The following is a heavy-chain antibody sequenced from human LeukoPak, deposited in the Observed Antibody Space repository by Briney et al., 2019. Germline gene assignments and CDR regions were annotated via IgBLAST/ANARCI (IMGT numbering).Heavy chain of an antibody. CDR1: GFTFSSYA. V-gene: IGHV3-30*01. Sequence: GGSLRLSCAASGFTFSSYAMHWVRQAPGKGLEWVAVISYDGSNKYYADSVKGRFTISRDNSKNTLYLQMNSLRAEDTAVYYRARAGRWLQFPRFDYWGQGTLVTVSS. CDR2: ISYDGSNK. CDR3: ARAGRWLQFPRFDY. J-gene: IGHJ4*02. D-gene: IGHD5-24*01.